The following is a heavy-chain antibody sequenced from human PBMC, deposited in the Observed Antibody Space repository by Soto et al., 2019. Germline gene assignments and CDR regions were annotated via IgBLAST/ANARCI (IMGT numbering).Heavy chain of an antibody. CDR2: IYYSGST. J-gene: IGHJ4*02. D-gene: IGHD2-21*02. CDR3: ARGGRAYCGGDCRYYFDY. CDR1: GGSISSYY. Sequence: SETLSLTCTVSGGSISSYYWSWIRQPPGKGLEWIGYIYYSGSTNYNPSLKSRVTISVDTSKNQFSLKLSSVTAADTAVYYCARGGRAYCGGDCRYYFDYWGQGTLVTVSS. V-gene: IGHV4-59*01.